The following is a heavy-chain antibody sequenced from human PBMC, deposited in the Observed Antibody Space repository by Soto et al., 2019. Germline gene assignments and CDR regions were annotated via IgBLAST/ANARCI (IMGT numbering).Heavy chain of an antibody. D-gene: IGHD5-12*01. V-gene: IGHV3-23*01. CDR2: ISGSGGST. J-gene: IGHJ4*02. CDR1: GFTFSSYA. CDR3: AKDTRSWLQSTFDY. Sequence: PGGSLRLSCSASGFTFSSYAMSWVRQAPGKGLEWVSAISGSGGSTYYADSVKGRFTISRDNSKNTLYLQMNSLRAEDTAVYYCAKDTRSWLQSTFDYRGQGTLVTVSS.